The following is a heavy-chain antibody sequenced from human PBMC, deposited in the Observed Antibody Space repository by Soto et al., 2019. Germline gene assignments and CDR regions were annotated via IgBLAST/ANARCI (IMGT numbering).Heavy chain of an antibody. CDR2: IYYSGST. CDR1: GASIRIVGYY. Sequence: PSKTLSVTCTVSGASIRIVGYYWGWMRHHPGEGLEWIGYIYYSGSTYYNPSLKSRVTISIDPSKIQFSLKLSSVTAADTAVYYCARGSSGDLWSGSYGLEIWGQGTLVTVSS. V-gene: IGHV4-31*03. CDR3: ARGSSGDLWSGSYGLEI. D-gene: IGHD3-3*01. J-gene: IGHJ4*03.